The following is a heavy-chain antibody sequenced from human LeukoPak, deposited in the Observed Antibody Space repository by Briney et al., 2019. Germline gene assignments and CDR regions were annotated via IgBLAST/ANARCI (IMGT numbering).Heavy chain of an antibody. J-gene: IGHJ4*02. CDR1: GYTLTELS. V-gene: IGHV1-2*02. CDR2: INPNSGGT. CDR3: ARAPKKYYDILTGPYYFDY. Sequence: GASVKVSCKVSGYTLTELSMHWVRQAPGQGLEWMGWINPNSGGTNYAQKFQGRVTMTRDTSISTAYMELSRLRSDDTAVYYCARAPKKYYDILTGPYYFDYWGQGTLVTVSS. D-gene: IGHD3-9*01.